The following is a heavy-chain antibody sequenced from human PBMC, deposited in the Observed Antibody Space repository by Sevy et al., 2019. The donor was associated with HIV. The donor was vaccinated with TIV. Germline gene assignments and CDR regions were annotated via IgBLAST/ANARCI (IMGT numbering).Heavy chain of an antibody. D-gene: IGHD1-26*01. V-gene: IGHV4-59*08. J-gene: IGHJ4*02. CDR3: AGENAWGRGYS. CDR1: GGSITSLY. CDR2: IYYNGHI. Sequence: SETLSLTCTVSGGSITSLYWNWIRQPPGKGLEWIANIYYNGHINYNPSLKSRVTLSLDTSKNQFYLRLSSVTAGDTAMYYCAGENAWGRGYSWGQGTLVTVSS.